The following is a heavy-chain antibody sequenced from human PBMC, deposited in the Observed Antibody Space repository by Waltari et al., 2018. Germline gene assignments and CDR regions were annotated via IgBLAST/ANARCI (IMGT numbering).Heavy chain of an antibody. CDR1: VFTFSSYS. CDR3: ARDQLYSSSSRDY. D-gene: IGHD6-6*01. J-gene: IGHJ4*02. CDR2: ISSRSSTI. V-gene: IGHV3-48*01. Sequence: EVQLVESGGGLVQPGGSLRLSCEASVFTFSSYSMNWVRKAPGKGLEGVSYISSRSSTIYYADSVKGRFTIARDNAKNSLYLQMNSLRAEDTAVYYCARDQLYSSSSRDYWGQGTLVTVSS.